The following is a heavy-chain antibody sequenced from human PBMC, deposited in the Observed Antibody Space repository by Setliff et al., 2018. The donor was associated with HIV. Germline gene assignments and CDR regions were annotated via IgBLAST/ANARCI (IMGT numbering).Heavy chain of an antibody. CDR1: GGSISSGSYY. J-gene: IGHJ6*03. Sequence: PSETLSLTCTVSGGSISSGSYYWSWIRQPAGKGLEWIGRIYTSGSTNYNPSLKSRVTISVDTSKNQFSLKLRSVTAADTAEYYCARETYYYDNPQYYYYYMDVWGKGTTVTVSS. CDR2: IYTSGST. V-gene: IGHV4-61*02. D-gene: IGHD3-22*01. CDR3: ARETYYYDNPQYYYYYMDV.